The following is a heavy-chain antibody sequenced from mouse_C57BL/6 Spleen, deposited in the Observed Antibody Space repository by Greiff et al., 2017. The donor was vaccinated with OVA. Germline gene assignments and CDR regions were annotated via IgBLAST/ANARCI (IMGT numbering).Heavy chain of an antibody. CDR3: AKRLGDYDNNAMDY. J-gene: IGHJ4*01. CDR1: GFSLTSYG. V-gene: IGHV2-5*01. CDR2: IWRGGST. Sequence: VHLVESGPGLVQPSQSLSITCTVSGFSLTSYGVHWVRQSPGKGLEWLGVIWRGGSTDYNAAFMSRLSITKDNSKSQVFFKMNSLQADDTAIYCCAKRLGDYDNNAMDYWGQGTSVTVSS. D-gene: IGHD2-4*01.